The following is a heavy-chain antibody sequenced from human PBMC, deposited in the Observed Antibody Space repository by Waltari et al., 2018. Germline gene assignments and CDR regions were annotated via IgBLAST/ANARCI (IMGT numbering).Heavy chain of an antibody. D-gene: IGHD6-13*01. CDR1: GGSISSSSYY. Sequence: QLQLQESGPGLVKPSETLSLTCTVSGGSISSSSYYWGWIRQPPGKGLEWIGSIYYSGSTYYNPSLKSRVTISVDTSKNQFSLKLSSVTAADTAVYYCARLPRGRYSNNLDYWGQGTTVTVSS. V-gene: IGHV4-39*01. CDR3: ARLPRGRYSNNLDY. CDR2: IYYSGST. J-gene: IGHJ4*03.